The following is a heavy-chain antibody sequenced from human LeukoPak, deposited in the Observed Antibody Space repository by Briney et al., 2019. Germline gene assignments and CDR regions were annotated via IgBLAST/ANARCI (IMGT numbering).Heavy chain of an antibody. V-gene: IGHV3-7*01. J-gene: IGHJ4*02. CDR2: IKQDGSEK. CDR3: ARVSPNTVTTLQYFDY. Sequence: GGSLRLSCAASGFTFSSYWMSWVRQAPGKGLEWVANIKQDGSEKYCVDSVKGRFTISRDNAKNSLYLQMNSLRAEDTAVYYCARVSPNTVTTLQYFDYWGKGTLVTVSS. CDR1: GFTFSSYW. D-gene: IGHD4-17*01.